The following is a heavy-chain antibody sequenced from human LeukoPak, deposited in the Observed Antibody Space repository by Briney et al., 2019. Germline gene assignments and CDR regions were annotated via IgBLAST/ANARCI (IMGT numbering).Heavy chain of an antibody. V-gene: IGHV3-30*02. CDR1: GFTFSSYG. D-gene: IGHD6-6*01. CDR3: ARARPDSPYYFDY. Sequence: GGSLRLSCAASGFTFSSYGMHWVRQAPGKGLEWVAFIRYDGSNKYYADSVKGRFTISRDNSKNTLYLQMNSLRAEDTAVYYCARARPDSPYYFDYWGRGTLVTVSS. CDR2: IRYDGSNK. J-gene: IGHJ4*02.